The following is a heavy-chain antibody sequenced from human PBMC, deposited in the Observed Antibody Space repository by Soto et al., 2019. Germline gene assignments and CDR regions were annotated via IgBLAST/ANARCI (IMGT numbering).Heavy chain of an antibody. CDR3: ARDSAVTFDY. Sequence: QVQLVESGGGVVQPGRSLRLSCAASGFTFSSYAMHWVRQAPGKGLEWVAVISYDGSNKYYADSVKGRFTISRDNSKNTLYLQMNSRRAEDTAVYYCARDSAVTFDYWGQGTLVTVSS. V-gene: IGHV3-30-3*01. CDR1: GFTFSSYA. D-gene: IGHD6-25*01. CDR2: ISYDGSNK. J-gene: IGHJ4*02.